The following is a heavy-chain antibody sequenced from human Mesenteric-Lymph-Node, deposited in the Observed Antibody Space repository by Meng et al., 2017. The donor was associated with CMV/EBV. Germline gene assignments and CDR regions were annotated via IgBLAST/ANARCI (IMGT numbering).Heavy chain of an antibody. Sequence: AVSGFSFSSYPMRWVRQAPGKGLEWVSAISGGGGTNYADSVNGRFTISRDNSKNTLHLQMNSLRAEDTAVYYCAKGGGSGYPYYFDYWGQGTLVTVSS. CDR2: ISGGGGT. CDR1: GFSFSSYP. D-gene: IGHD3-22*01. J-gene: IGHJ4*02. CDR3: AKGGGSGYPYYFDY. V-gene: IGHV3-23*01.